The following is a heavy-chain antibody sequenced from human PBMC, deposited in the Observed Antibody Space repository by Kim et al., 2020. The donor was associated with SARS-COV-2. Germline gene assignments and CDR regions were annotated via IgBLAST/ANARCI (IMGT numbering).Heavy chain of an antibody. CDR2: ISSSSSTI. Sequence: GGSLRLFCAASGFTFSSYSMNWVRQAPGKGLEWVSYISSSSSTIYYADSVKGRFTISRDNAKNSLYLQMNSLRAEDTAVYYCARDFYGTYYYYYGMDVWGEGTTVTVSS. CDR1: GFTFSSYS. J-gene: IGHJ6*04. CDR3: ARDFYGTYYYYYGMDV. V-gene: IGHV3-48*04. D-gene: IGHD4-17*01.